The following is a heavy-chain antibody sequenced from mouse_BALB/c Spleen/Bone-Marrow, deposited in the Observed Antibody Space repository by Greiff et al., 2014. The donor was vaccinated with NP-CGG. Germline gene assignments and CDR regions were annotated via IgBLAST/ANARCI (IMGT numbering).Heavy chain of an antibody. CDR1: GYPFSSYW. J-gene: IGHJ4*01. CDR2: IYPGNSDT. D-gene: IGHD1-1*01. Sequence: VQLKESGTVLARPGASVEMSCKASGYPFSSYWVHWVKKRPGPGLGWIGAIYPGNSDTSYNQKFKGKAKLTAVTSSSTAYMELSSLTNEDSAVYYCTRSYERYYAMDYWGQGTSVTVSS. V-gene: IGHV1-5*01. CDR3: TRSYERYYAMDY.